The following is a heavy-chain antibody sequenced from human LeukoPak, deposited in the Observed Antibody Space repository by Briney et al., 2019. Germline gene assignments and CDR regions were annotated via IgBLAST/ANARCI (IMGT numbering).Heavy chain of an antibody. J-gene: IGHJ4*02. CDR3: ARALGYDPPAY. Sequence: GASVKVSCKASGGTFSSYAISWVRQAPGQGLEWMGRIIPIFGAANYAQKFQGRVTITTDESTSTAYMELSSLRSEDTAVYYCARALGYDPPAYWGQGTLVTVSS. V-gene: IGHV1-69*05. CDR1: GGTFSSYA. CDR2: IIPIFGAA. D-gene: IGHD5-12*01.